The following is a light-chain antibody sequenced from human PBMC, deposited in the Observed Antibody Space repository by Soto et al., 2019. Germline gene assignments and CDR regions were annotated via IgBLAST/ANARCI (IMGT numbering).Light chain of an antibody. J-gene: IGKJ4*01. CDR1: QGVSSY. Sequence: TQSPATLSLSPGERATLSCRASQGVSSYLAWYQQKPGKIPNLLIYAASTLQAGVPSRFSGSGSGTDFTLTISSLQPEDVAAYYCQKYNSAPLTFGGGTKVEIK. CDR3: QKYNSAPLT. V-gene: IGKV1-27*01. CDR2: AAS.